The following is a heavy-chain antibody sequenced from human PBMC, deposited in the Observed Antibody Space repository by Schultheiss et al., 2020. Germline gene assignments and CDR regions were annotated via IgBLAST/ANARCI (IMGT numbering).Heavy chain of an antibody. V-gene: IGHV3-9*01. Sequence: GGSLRLSCAASGFTFDDYAMHWVRQAPGKGLEWVSGISWNSGSIGYADSVKGRFTISRDNAKNSLYLQMNSLRAEDTAVYYCAREVDWYSSSWYDLTGTDGMDVWGQGTTVTVSS. J-gene: IGHJ6*02. D-gene: IGHD6-13*01. CDR1: GFTFDDYA. CDR3: AREVDWYSSSWYDLTGTDGMDV. CDR2: ISWNSGSI.